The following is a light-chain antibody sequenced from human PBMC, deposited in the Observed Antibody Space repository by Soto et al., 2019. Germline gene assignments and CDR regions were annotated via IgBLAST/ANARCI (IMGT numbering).Light chain of an antibody. CDR2: WAS. J-gene: IGKJ2*01. CDR1: QSVLYSSTNKNY. V-gene: IGKV4-1*01. Sequence: DIVMTQSPDSLAVSLGERATINCKSSQSVLYSSTNKNYLAWYQQKPGQPPKLLIYWASTRESGVPDRVSGSGSGTDFTLTISSLQAEDVAVYYCQQYYSTTYTFGQGTKLEIK. CDR3: QQYYSTTYT.